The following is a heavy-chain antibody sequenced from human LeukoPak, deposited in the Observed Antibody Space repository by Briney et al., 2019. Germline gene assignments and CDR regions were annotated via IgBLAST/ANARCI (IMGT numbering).Heavy chain of an antibody. CDR2: ISYDGSNK. J-gene: IGHJ3*02. D-gene: IGHD3-3*01. Sequence: PGGSLRLSCAASGFTFSSYAMHWVRLAPGKGLEWVAVISYDGSNKYYADSVKGRFTISRDNSKNTLYLQMNSLRAEDTAVYYCARVPSDFWSGYPPFDIWGQGTMVTVSS. CDR3: ARVPSDFWSGYPPFDI. V-gene: IGHV3-30-3*01. CDR1: GFTFSSYA.